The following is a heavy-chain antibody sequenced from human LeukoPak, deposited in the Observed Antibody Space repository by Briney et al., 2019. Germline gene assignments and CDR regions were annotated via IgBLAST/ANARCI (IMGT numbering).Heavy chain of an antibody. Sequence: PGGSLRLSCAASGFTFSSYWMHWVRQAPGKGLVWVSRINSDGSSTSYADSVKGRFTISRDNAKNTLYLQMNSLRAEDTAVYYCASPYYSGSPRLCYWGQGTLVTVSS. J-gene: IGHJ4*02. CDR3: ASPYYSGSPRLCY. D-gene: IGHD1-26*01. V-gene: IGHV3-74*01. CDR1: GFTFSSYW. CDR2: INSDGSST.